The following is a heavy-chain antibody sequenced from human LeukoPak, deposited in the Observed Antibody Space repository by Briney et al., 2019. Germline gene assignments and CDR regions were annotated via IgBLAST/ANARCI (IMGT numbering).Heavy chain of an antibody. D-gene: IGHD2-15*01. V-gene: IGHV1-69*04. J-gene: IGHJ6*02. Sequence: RASVTVSCKASGGTFSSYAISWVRQAPGQGLEWRGRIIPILAIANYAQKFQGRVTITADKSTSTAYMELSSLRSEDTAVYYCARDRGQSRIGYCSGGSCYAKRDYYYYYGMDVWGQGTTVTVSS. CDR3: ARDRGQSRIGYCSGGSCYAKRDYYYYYGMDV. CDR1: GGTFSSYA. CDR2: IIPILAIA.